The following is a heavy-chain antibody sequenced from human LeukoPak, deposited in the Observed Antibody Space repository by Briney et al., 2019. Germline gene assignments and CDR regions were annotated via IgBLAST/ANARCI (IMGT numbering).Heavy chain of an antibody. D-gene: IGHD2-2*01. CDR1: GYTFISYT. J-gene: IGHJ4*02. CDR3: AREGYCSSTSCPRSYFDY. Sequence: ASVKVSCKASGYTFISYTLHWVRQAPGQRLEWMGWINAGNGNTKYSQKFQGRVTITADESTSTAYMELSSLRSEDTAVYYCAREGYCSSTSCPRSYFDYWGQGTLVTVSS. V-gene: IGHV1-3*01. CDR2: INAGNGNT.